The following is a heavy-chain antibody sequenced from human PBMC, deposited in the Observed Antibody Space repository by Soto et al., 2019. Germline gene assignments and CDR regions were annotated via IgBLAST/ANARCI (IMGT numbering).Heavy chain of an antibody. V-gene: IGHV3-30-3*01. CDR2: ISYDGSNG. CDR3: ARDSYAYDY. Sequence: QVQLVESGGGVVQPGRSLRLSCAASGFIFSTYAMHWVRQAPGKGLEWVAVISYDGSNGYYADSVKGRFTISRDNSRNTLFLKMNSLRAEDTAVYYCARDSYAYDYWGQGTLVTVSS. J-gene: IGHJ4*02. CDR1: GFIFSTYA. D-gene: IGHD5-18*01.